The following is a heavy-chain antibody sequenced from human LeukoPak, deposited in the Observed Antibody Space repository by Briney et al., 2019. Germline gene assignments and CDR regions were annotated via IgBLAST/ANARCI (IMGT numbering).Heavy chain of an antibody. V-gene: IGHV3-7*03. D-gene: IGHD3-16*01. Sequence: GGSLRLSCAASGFTFSSCWMNWARQAPGKGLEWVASINHNGNVNYYVDSVKGRFTISRDNAKNSLYLQMSNLRAEDTAVYFCARGGGLDVWGQGATVAVSS. CDR1: GFTFSSCW. J-gene: IGHJ6*02. CDR3: ARGGGLDV. CDR2: INHNGNVN.